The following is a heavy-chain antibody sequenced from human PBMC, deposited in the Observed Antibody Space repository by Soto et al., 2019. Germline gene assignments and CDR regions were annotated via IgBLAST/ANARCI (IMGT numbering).Heavy chain of an antibody. D-gene: IGHD4-4*01. CDR1: GGSISSGGYY. CDR3: ARDRTTALNYFDY. CDR2: IYYSGIT. J-gene: IGHJ4*02. Sequence: SETLSLTCTVSGGSISSGGYYWSWIRQHPGKGLEWIGNIYYSGITYYNPSLKSRVTISIDTSKNQFSLKLTSVTAADTAVYYCARDRTTALNYFDYWGQGTLVTVSS. V-gene: IGHV4-31*03.